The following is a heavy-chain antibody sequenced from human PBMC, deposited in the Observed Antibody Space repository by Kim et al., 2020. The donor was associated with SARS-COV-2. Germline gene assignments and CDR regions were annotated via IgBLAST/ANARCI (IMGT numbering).Heavy chain of an antibody. Sequence: ASVKVSCKASGYSFTTYAMNWVRQAPGQGLEWMGWINTNTGNPAYAQGFTGRFVFSLDTSVSTAYLQISSLKAEDTAVYYCARDLSYDYLWGSDGYPFDHWGQGTLGTVSS. J-gene: IGHJ5*02. CDR1: GYSFTTYA. D-gene: IGHD3-16*01. V-gene: IGHV7-4-1*02. CDR3: ARDLSYDYLWGSDGYPFDH. CDR2: INTNTGNP.